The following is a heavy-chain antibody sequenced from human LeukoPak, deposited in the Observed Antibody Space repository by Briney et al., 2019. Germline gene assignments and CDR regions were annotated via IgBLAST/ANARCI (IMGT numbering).Heavy chain of an antibody. CDR3: ARRGIGEAALGGVFHI. CDR2: IHPGDSDT. J-gene: IGHJ3*02. CDR1: GYLFTNYW. D-gene: IGHD2-15*01. V-gene: IGHV5-51*01. Sequence: RAGESLKISCEGSGYLFTNYWIAWVRQVRGEVLELMGTIHPGDSDTKYSPSLQGRVTSSADKSISTAYLHWASRKASDSAMYYCARRGIGEAALGGVFHIWGQATMVTVS.